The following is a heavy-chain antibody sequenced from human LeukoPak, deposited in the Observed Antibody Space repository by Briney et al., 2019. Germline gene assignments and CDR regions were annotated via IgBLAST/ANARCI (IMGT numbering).Heavy chain of an antibody. V-gene: IGHV4-38-2*01. J-gene: IGHJ4*02. Sequence: SETLSLTCAVSGYSVSSDCYWGWIRQSPGTGLQWIASIHHRGTTHYNPSLRSRFTISLDTSKKQFSLKVNFVTAADTAVYYCARVFGLGVVTPYFDYWGQGTLVTVSS. CDR3: ARVFGLGVVTPYFDY. CDR1: GYSVSSDCY. CDR2: IHHRGTT. D-gene: IGHD3-3*01.